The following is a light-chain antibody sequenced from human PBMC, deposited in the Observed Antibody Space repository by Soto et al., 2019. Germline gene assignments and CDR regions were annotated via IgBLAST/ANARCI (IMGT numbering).Light chain of an antibody. CDR3: AAWDDSLRGYV. J-gene: IGLJ1*01. CDR2: SDN. V-gene: IGLV1-44*01. Sequence: QSVLTQPPSASGTPGQRVTISCSGGSSNIGSNSVHWYQQFPGTAPKLLIYSDNQWPSGVPDRFSGSKSGTSASLAISGLQSDDEADYYCAAWDDSLRGYVFGTGTKVTVL. CDR1: SSNIGSNS.